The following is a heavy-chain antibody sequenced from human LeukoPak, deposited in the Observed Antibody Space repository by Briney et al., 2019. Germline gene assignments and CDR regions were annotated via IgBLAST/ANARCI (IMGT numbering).Heavy chain of an antibody. CDR1: GFTFSSYD. Sequence: PGGSLRLSCAASGFTFSSYDMHWVRQATGKGLEWVSAIGTAGDTYYPGSVKGRFTISRENAKNSLYLQMNSLRAGDTAVYYCARGVYSSSWYENWFDPWGQGTLVTVSS. CDR2: IGTAGDT. CDR3: ARGVYSSSWYENWFDP. J-gene: IGHJ5*02. V-gene: IGHV3-13*04. D-gene: IGHD6-13*01.